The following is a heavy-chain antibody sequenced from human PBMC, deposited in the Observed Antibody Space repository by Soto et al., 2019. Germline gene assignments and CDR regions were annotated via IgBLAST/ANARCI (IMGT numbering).Heavy chain of an antibody. V-gene: IGHV3-23*01. CDR3: ARDRIVVVVAAIHYYYYGMDV. CDR2: VSCSGSST. CDR1: GFTFGNYD. J-gene: IGHJ6*02. Sequence: GGSLRLSCAASGFTFGNYDMSWVRQAPGKGLEWVSVVSCSGSSTNYADSVKGRFTISRDNSKNTLYLQMNSLRAEDTAVYYCARDRIVVVVAAIHYYYYGMDVWGQGTTVTVSS. D-gene: IGHD2-15*01.